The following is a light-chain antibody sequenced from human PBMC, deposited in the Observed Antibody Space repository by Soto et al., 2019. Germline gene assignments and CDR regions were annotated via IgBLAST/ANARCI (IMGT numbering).Light chain of an antibody. J-gene: IGKJ4*01. Sequence: GDRVTITCRASQSISSWLAWYQQKPGKAPKLLIYDASSLESGVPSRFSGSGSGTEFTLTISSLQPDDFATYYCQQSYSTPLTFGGGTKVEIK. V-gene: IGKV1-5*01. CDR3: QQSYSTPLT. CDR1: QSISSW. CDR2: DAS.